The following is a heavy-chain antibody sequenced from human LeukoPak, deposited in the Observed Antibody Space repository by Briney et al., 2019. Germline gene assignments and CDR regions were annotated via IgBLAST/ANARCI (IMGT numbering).Heavy chain of an antibody. CDR1: GYTFTSYD. V-gene: IGHV1-8*03. D-gene: IGHD6-19*01. CDR3: ASSLGYSSGWYVLWY. Sequence: ASVKVSCKASGYTFTSYDINWVRQATGQGLEWMGWMNPNSGNTGYAQKFQGRVTITRDTSASTAYMELSSLRSEDTAVYYCASSLGYSSGWYVLWYWGQGTLVTVSS. J-gene: IGHJ4*02. CDR2: MNPNSGNT.